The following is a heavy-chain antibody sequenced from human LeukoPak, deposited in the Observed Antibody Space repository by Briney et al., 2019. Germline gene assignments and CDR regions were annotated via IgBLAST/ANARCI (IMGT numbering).Heavy chain of an antibody. CDR1: GDSVSSNSAA. Sequence: SQTLSLTCAISGDSVSSNSAAWNWIRQSPSRGLEWLGRTYYRSKWYNDYAVSVKSRITINPDTSKNQFSLQLNSVTPADTAVYYCARGANVRVQLERPSPYYYYYGMDVWGQGTTVTVSS. J-gene: IGHJ6*02. CDR2: TYYRSKWYN. CDR3: ARGANVRVQLERPSPYYYYYGMDV. D-gene: IGHD1-1*01. V-gene: IGHV6-1*01.